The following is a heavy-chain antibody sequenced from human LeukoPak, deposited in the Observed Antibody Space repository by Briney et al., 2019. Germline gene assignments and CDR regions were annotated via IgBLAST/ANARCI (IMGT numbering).Heavy chain of an antibody. CDR1: GFTFSGSA. CDR3: ARDRGVDY. Sequence: GGSLRLSCAASGFTFSGSAMHWVRQAPGKGLEWVSSISSSSNYIYNADSVKGRFTISRDNAKNSVYLQMNSLRAEDTAVYYCARDRGVDYWGQGTLVTVSS. D-gene: IGHD2-15*01. V-gene: IGHV3-21*01. CDR2: ISSSSNYI. J-gene: IGHJ4*02.